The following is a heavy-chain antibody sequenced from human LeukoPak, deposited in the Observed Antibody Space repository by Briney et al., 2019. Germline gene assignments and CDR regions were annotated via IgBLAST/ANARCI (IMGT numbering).Heavy chain of an antibody. D-gene: IGHD1-26*01. J-gene: IGHJ4*02. CDR1: GFTFSSYE. CDR3: ARALGASLDY. V-gene: IGHV3-48*03. Sequence: GGSLRLSCAASGFTFSSYEMNWVRQAPGKGLEWVSYINSSGSTIYYADSVKGRFTISRDNAKNSLYLQMNSLRAEDTAVYYCARALGASLDYWGQGTLVTVSS. CDR2: INSSGSTI.